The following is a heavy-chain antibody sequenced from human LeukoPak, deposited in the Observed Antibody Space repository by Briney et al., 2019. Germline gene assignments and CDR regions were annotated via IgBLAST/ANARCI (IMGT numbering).Heavy chain of an antibody. J-gene: IGHJ5*02. CDR3: AVHDYSNYTSKYNWFDP. CDR2: ISDIGSI. D-gene: IGHD4-11*01. CDR1: GGSISSYY. V-gene: IGHV4-59*12. Sequence: SETLSLTCTVSGGSISSYYWSWIRQPPGKGLEWIAYISDIGSINYNPSLKSRVTISLDTSKNQFSLKLSSVTAADTAVYYCAVHDYSNYTSKYNWFDPWGQGTLVTVSS.